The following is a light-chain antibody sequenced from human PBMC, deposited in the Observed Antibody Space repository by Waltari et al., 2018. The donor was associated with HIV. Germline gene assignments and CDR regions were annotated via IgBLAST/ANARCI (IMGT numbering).Light chain of an antibody. CDR1: SSNIGTNY. Sequence: QSVLTQPPSVSAAPGQKVTISCSGSSSNIGTNYVSWYQQLPGTAPKLLIYDENNRPAGFPDRFSGSKSGTSATLGITGLQTGDEADYYCGTWDSRLSAVIFGGGTKLTVL. V-gene: IGLV1-51*01. CDR3: GTWDSRLSAVI. CDR2: DEN. J-gene: IGLJ2*01.